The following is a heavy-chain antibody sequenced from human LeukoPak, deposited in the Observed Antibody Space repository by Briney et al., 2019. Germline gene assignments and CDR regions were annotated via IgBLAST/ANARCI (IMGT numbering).Heavy chain of an antibody. J-gene: IGHJ4*02. CDR3: ARDLVFGSSSSGGYFDY. V-gene: IGHV1-18*01. Sequence: GASVKVSCKASGYTFTSYGISLVRQAPGQGLEWMGWISAYNDNTNYAQKLQGRVTMTTDTSTSTAYMELRSLRSDDTAVYYCARDLVFGSSSSGGYFDYWGQGTLVTVSS. CDR2: ISAYNDNT. D-gene: IGHD6-6*01. CDR1: GYTFTSYG.